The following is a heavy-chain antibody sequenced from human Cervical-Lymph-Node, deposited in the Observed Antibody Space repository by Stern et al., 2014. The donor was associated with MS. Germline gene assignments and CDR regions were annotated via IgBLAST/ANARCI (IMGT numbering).Heavy chain of an antibody. D-gene: IGHD1-1*01. J-gene: IGHJ1*01. CDR2: INPSGGSP. CDR1: GHTLTTYF. CDR3: ARLTGNFPH. V-gene: IGHV1-46*03. Sequence: VQLVQSGPEVKEPGASVKVSCKASGHTLTTYFIHWVRQAPGQGLEWMGIINPSGGSPEYAQKFQGRVTMTRDTSTSTVYMELSSLKSEDTAMYYCARLTGNFPHWGQGTLVTVSS.